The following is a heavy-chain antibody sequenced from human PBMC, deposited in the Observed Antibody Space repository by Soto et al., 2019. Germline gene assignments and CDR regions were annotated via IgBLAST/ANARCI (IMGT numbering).Heavy chain of an antibody. CDR1: GGSISSGGYY. J-gene: IGHJ4*02. CDR2: IYYSGST. V-gene: IGHV4-31*03. CDR3: AHTWGIEDYFDY. Sequence: SETLSLTCTVSGGSISSGGYYWSWIRQHPGKGLEWIGYIYYSGSTYYNPSLKSRVTISVDTSKNQFSLKLSSVTAADTAVYYCAHTWGIEDYFDYWGQGTLVTVSS. D-gene: IGHD7-27*01.